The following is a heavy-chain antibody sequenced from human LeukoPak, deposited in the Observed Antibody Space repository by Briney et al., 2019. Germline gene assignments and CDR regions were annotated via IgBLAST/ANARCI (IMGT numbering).Heavy chain of an antibody. D-gene: IGHD5-12*01. CDR3: ARGQRWLRLTSDPAGEFRGFDP. CDR2: ITPILGIA. CDR1: GGTFSSYA. V-gene: IGHV1-69*04. Sequence: GASVKVSCKASGGTFSSYAISWVRQAPGQGLEWMGRITPILGIANYAQKFQGRVTITADKSTSTAYMELSSLRSEDTAVYYCARGQRWLRLTSDPAGEFRGFDPWGQGTLVTVSS. J-gene: IGHJ5*02.